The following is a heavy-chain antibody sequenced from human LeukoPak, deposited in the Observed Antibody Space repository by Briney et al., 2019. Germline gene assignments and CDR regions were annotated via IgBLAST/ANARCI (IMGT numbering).Heavy chain of an antibody. CDR3: AKLLWFGELLYPTNY. J-gene: IGHJ4*02. V-gene: IGHV3-30*18. CDR1: GFTFSSYG. D-gene: IGHD3-10*01. Sequence: GRSLRLSCAASGFTFSSYGMHWVRQAPGKGLEWVAVISYDGSNKYYADSVKGRFTISRDNSKNTLYLQMNSLRAEDTTVYYCAKLLWFGELLYPTNYWGQGTLVTVSS. CDR2: ISYDGSNK.